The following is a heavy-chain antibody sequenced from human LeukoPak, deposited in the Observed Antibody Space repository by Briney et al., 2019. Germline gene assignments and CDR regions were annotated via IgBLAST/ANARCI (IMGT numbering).Heavy chain of an antibody. Sequence: SGPTLVKPTQTLTLTCTFSGFSLSTSGVGVGWIRQPPGKALEWLALIYWDDDKRYSPSLKSRLTITKDTSKNQVVLTMTNMDPVDTATYYCAHRVSPATPSKNYFDYWGQGTLVTVSS. J-gene: IGHJ4*02. CDR2: IYWDDDK. CDR1: GFSLSTSGVG. D-gene: IGHD2-2*01. CDR3: AHRVSPATPSKNYFDY. V-gene: IGHV2-5*02.